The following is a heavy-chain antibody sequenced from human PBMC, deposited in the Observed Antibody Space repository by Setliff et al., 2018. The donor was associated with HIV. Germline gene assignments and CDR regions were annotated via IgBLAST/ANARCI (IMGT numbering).Heavy chain of an antibody. CDR3: ARYSPRGYTLTGPY. CDR2: IYYSGST. D-gene: IGHD6-25*01. J-gene: IGHJ4*02. CDR1: GGSFSSDSYY. V-gene: IGHV4-61*01. Sequence: SETLSLTCSVSGGSFSSDSYYWGWIRQFPGKGLEWIGYIYYSGSTKHNPSLKSRVTISLDTSKNQFSLKLTSVTAADTAVYYCARYSPRGYTLTGPYWGQGTLVTVSS.